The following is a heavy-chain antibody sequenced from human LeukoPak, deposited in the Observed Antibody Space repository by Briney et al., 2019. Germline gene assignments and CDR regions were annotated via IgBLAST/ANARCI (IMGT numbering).Heavy chain of an antibody. CDR1: GFTFSSYS. V-gene: IGHV3-21*01. CDR3: AKGAARTNWFDP. CDR2: ISSSSSYI. J-gene: IGHJ5*02. D-gene: IGHD1-26*01. Sequence: GSLRLSCAASGFTFSSYSMNWVRQAPGKGLEWVSSISSSSSYIYYADSVKGRFTISRDNAKNSLYLQMNSLRAEDTAVYYCAKGAARTNWFDPWGQGTLVTVSS.